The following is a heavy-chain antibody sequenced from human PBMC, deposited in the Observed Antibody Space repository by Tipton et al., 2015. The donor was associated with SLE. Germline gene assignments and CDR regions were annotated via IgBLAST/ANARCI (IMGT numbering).Heavy chain of an antibody. CDR1: GYPISSGNY. J-gene: IGHJ6*02. D-gene: IGHD1-26*01. CDR3: ATGRGADGYYTYGLDV. Sequence: GLVKPSETVSLSCAVSGYPISSGNYWGWIRQPPGKGLEWLGTIYHSGTTYSNPSLKSRLTLSIDTSKNQFSLKLSSVTAADTAVYYCATGRGADGYYTYGLDVWGQGATVTVSS. CDR2: IYHSGTT. V-gene: IGHV4-38-2*01.